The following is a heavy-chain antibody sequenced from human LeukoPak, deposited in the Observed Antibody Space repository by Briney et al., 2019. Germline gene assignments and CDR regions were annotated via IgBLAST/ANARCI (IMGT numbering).Heavy chain of an antibody. CDR2: IIPIFGTA. D-gene: IGHD3-10*01. J-gene: IGHJ3*02. CDR1: RGTFSSYA. Sequence: ASVKVSCKASRGTFSSYAISWVRQAPGQGLEWMGGIIPIFGTANYAQKFQGRVTITTDESTSTAYMELSSLRSEDTAVYYCAREPLRGNYGSGSSDAFDIWGQGTMVTVSS. V-gene: IGHV1-69*05. CDR3: AREPLRGNYGSGSSDAFDI.